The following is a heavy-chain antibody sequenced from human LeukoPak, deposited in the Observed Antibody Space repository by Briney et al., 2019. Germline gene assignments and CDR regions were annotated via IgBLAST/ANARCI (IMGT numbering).Heavy chain of an antibody. V-gene: IGHV3-7*03. D-gene: IGHD1-1*01. CDR2: IQQNGIEK. CDR3: ARDRDGKDL. J-gene: IGHJ5*02. Sequence: SGGSLRLSCAASGFTFRDFWMSWVRQAPGKGLEWVANIQQNGIEKYSVEGRFTISRDNVNSLLYLRISSLRADDTAMYYCARDRDGKDLWGQGTLVTVSS. CDR1: GFTFRDFW.